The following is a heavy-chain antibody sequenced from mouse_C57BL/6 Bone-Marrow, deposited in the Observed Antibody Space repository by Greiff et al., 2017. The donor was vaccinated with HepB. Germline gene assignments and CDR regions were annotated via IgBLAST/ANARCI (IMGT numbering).Heavy chain of an antibody. Sequence: EVKVVESGGGLVKPGGSLKLSCAASGFTFSSYAMSWVRQTPEKRLEWVATISDGGSYTYYPDNVKGRFTISRDNAKNNLYLQMSHLKSEDTAMYYCARTLLLRWYFDVWGTGTTVTVSS. CDR2: ISDGGSYT. V-gene: IGHV5-4*03. J-gene: IGHJ1*03. D-gene: IGHD1-1*01. CDR1: GFTFSSYA. CDR3: ARTLLLRWYFDV.